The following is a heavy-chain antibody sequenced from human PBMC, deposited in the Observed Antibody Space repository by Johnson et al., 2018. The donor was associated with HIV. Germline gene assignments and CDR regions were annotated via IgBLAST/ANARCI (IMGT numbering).Heavy chain of an antibody. CDR2: ISWNSGRI. V-gene: IGHV3-9*01. Sequence: DVQLVESGGGLVQPGGSLRLSCAASGFTFSNYAMHWVRQAPGKGLEWVSGISWNSGRIGYADSVKGRFTISRDNAKNSLYLQMNSLRAEDTALYYCAKDTVDIVAKGAFDIWGQGTMVTVSS. J-gene: IGHJ3*02. CDR3: AKDTVDIVAKGAFDI. D-gene: IGHD5-12*01. CDR1: GFTFSNYA.